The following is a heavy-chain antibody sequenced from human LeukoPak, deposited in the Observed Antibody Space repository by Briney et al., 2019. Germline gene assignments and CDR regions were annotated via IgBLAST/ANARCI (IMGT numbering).Heavy chain of an antibody. CDR1: GFTVSSNY. V-gene: IGHV3-53*01. J-gene: IGHJ3*02. CDR2: IYSGGST. Sequence: PGGSLRLSCAASGFTVSSNYMSWVRQAPGKGLEWVSVIYSGGSTYYADSVKGRFTISRDNAKNSLYLQMNSLRAEDTAVYYCARNGATLISAAFDIWGQGTMVTVSS. D-gene: IGHD1-26*01. CDR3: ARNGATLISAAFDI.